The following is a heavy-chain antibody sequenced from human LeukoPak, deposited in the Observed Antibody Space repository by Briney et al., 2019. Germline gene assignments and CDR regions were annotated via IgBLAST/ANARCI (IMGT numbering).Heavy chain of an antibody. CDR3: ARDLAVAGTNGFDP. CDR2: INPNSGGT. CDR1: GYTFTGYY. V-gene: IGHV1-2*02. D-gene: IGHD6-19*01. J-gene: IGHJ5*02. Sequence: GASVKVSCKASGYTFTGYYMHWVRQAPGQGLEWMGGINPNSGGTNYAQKFQGRVTMTRDTSISTAYMELSRLRSEDTAVYYCARDLAVAGTNGFDPWGQGTLVTVSS.